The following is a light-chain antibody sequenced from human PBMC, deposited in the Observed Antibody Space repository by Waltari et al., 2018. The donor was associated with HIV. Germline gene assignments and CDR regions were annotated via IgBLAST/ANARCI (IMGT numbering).Light chain of an antibody. CDR1: TLGDKY. CDR2: QDS. V-gene: IGLV3-1*01. CDR3: QAWDSSTAV. J-gene: IGLJ2*01. Sequence: SYELTQPPSVSVSPGQTASITCSGDTLGDKYACWYQQKPGQSPVLVIYQDSKRPSGIPERFSGSNSGNTATLTISGTQAMDEADYYCQAWDSSTAVFGGGTKLTVL.